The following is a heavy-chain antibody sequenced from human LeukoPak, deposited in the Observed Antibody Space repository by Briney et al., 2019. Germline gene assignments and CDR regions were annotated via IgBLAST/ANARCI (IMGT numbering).Heavy chain of an antibody. CDR3: AKDNGYYYGSFDP. J-gene: IGHJ5*02. D-gene: IGHD3-10*01. CDR1: GFTFSSYG. CDR2: ISYAGSNK. V-gene: IGHV3-30*18. Sequence: PGGSLRLSCAASGFTFSSYGMHWVRQAPGKGLEWVAVISYAGSNKYYADSVKGRFTISRDNSKNTLYLQMNGLRAEDTAVYYCAKDNGYYYGSFDPWGQGTLVTVSS.